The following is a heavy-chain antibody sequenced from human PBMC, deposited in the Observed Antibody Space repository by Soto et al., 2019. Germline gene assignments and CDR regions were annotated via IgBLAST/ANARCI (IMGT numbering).Heavy chain of an antibody. D-gene: IGHD2-2*01. CDR2: IWYDGSNK. Sequence: GGSLRLSCAASGFTFSSYGMHWVRQAPGKGLEWVAVIWYDGSNKYYADSVKGRFTISRDNSKNTLYLQMNSLRAEDTAVYYCARDLLVAPMPYLYYGMDVWGQGTTVTVSS. CDR3: ARDLLVAPMPYLYYGMDV. CDR1: GFTFSSYG. V-gene: IGHV3-33*01. J-gene: IGHJ6*02.